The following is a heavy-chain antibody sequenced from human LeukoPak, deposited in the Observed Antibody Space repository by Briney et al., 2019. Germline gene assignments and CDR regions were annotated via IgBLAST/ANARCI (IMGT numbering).Heavy chain of an antibody. J-gene: IGHJ4*02. CDR3: ARVRSAVVVPAATDY. V-gene: IGHV3-21*01. Sequence: GGSLRLSCAALGFTFSSYSMNWVRQAPGKGLEWVSSISSSSSYIYYADSVKGRFTISRDNAKNSLYLQMNSLRAEDTAVYYCARVRSAVVVPAATDYWGQGTLVTVSS. D-gene: IGHD2-2*01. CDR2: ISSSSSYI. CDR1: GFTFSSYS.